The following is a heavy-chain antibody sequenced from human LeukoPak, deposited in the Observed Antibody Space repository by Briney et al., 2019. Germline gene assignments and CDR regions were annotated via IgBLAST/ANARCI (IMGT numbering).Heavy chain of an antibody. CDR2: INPSGGST. D-gene: IGHD3-22*01. V-gene: IGHV1-46*01. Sequence: GASVKVSCKASGYTFTSYYMHWVRQAPGQGLEWMGTINPSGGSTSYAQKFQGRVTMTRDTSTSTAYMELRSLRSDDTAVYYCARDPALYYYDSSGYTDAFDIWGQGTMVTVSS. CDR3: ARDPALYYYDSSGYTDAFDI. J-gene: IGHJ3*02. CDR1: GYTFTSYY.